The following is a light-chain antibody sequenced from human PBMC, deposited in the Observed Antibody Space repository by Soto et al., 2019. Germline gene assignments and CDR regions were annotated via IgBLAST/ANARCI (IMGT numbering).Light chain of an antibody. CDR2: KAS. Sequence: DIQMTQSPSTLSASVGDRVTITCRASQSISSWLAWYQQKPGKVPKVLIYKASTLESGVPSRFSGSGSGTEFTLTISSLQPDDFATYYCQQYNSYPWTFGQGTKVDVK. CDR1: QSISSW. V-gene: IGKV1-5*03. J-gene: IGKJ1*01. CDR3: QQYNSYPWT.